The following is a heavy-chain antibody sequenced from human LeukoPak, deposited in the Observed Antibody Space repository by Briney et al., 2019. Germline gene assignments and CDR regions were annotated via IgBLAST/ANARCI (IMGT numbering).Heavy chain of an antibody. D-gene: IGHD3-10*01. CDR3: AREGPSGYYYYMDV. CDR2: IYYSGST. Sequence: SETLSLTCTVSGGSISSSSYYWGWIRQPPGKGLEWIGSIYYSGSTYYNPSLKSRVTISVDTSKNQFSLKLSSVTAADTAVYYCAREGPSGYYYYMDVWGKGTTVTVSS. V-gene: IGHV4-39*02. CDR1: GGSISSSSYY. J-gene: IGHJ6*03.